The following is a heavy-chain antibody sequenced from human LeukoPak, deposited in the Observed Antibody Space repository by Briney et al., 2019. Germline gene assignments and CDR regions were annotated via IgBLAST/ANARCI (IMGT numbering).Heavy chain of an antibody. CDR3: ARDLSGPSVY. CDR1: GFTFSNYW. CDR2: IKPDGSEI. V-gene: IGHV3-7*01. D-gene: IGHD2-15*01. J-gene: IGHJ4*02. Sequence: GSLRLSCAASGFTFSNYWMSWLRQAPGKGLEWVVNIKPDGSEIYSVESVKGRFTISRDNAKDSLYLQMNSLRAEDTAVYYCARDLSGPSVYWGQGTLVTVSS.